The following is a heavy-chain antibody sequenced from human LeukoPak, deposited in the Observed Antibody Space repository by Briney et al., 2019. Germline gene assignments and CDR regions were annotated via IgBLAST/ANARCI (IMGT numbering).Heavy chain of an antibody. V-gene: IGHV3-74*01. CDR2: INSDGSST. CDR3: ARIMTTVTTEDY. Sequence: GGSLRLSCAASGFTFSSYWMHWVRQAPGKGLVWVSRINSDGSSTSYADSVKGRFTISRDNAKNTLYLQMNSLRAEDAAVYYCARIMTTVTTEDYWGQGTLVTVSS. D-gene: IGHD4-17*01. CDR1: GFTFSSYW. J-gene: IGHJ4*02.